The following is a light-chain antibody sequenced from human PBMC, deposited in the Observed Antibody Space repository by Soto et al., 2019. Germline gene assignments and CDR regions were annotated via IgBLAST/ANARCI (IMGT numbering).Light chain of an antibody. CDR1: QSINTW. J-gene: IGKJ1*01. CDR2: DGS. Sequence: DIQMTQSPSTLSASVGDRITITCRASQSINTWLAWYQQIPGEAPKLLIYDGSTLERGVPSRFRGSGSGTEFTLTISRLQPEDFATFYCQQYKTYSRTFGQGTTVEVK. CDR3: QQYKTYSRT. V-gene: IGKV1-5*03.